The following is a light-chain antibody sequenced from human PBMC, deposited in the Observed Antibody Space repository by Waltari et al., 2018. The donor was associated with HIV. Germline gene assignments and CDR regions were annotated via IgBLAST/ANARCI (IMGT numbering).Light chain of an antibody. J-gene: IGKJ2*01. CDR1: QGIGSD. CDR2: AAS. V-gene: IGKV1-27*01. Sequence: DVQMTQSPSSLSASVGDRVAITCRASQGIGSDLAWYQQKPGKVPKLLIYAASTLQSGVPSRFSGSESGTDFTLTITNLQTEDFSFYYCQRYDRAPYTFGPGTRLELK. CDR3: QRYDRAPYT.